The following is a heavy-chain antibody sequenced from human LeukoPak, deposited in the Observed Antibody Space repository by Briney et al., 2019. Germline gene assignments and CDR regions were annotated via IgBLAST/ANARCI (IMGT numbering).Heavy chain of an antibody. V-gene: IGHV3-7*03. Sequence: GGSLRLSCAASGFMFSSNWMSWVRQAPGKGLEWVANIKQDGSEKYYVDSVKGRFTISRDNAKNSLYLQMNSLRAEDTAVYYCARRGYSGYGPFDYWGQGTLVTVSS. CDR3: ARRGYSGYGPFDY. CDR1: GFMFSSNW. D-gene: IGHD5-12*01. CDR2: IKQDGSEK. J-gene: IGHJ4*02.